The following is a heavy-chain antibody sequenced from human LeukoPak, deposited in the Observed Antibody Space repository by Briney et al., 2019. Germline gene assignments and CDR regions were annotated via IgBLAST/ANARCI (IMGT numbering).Heavy chain of an antibody. Sequence: ASVKVSCKASGHTFSRSYMHWVRQAPGQGLEWMGVINPSGTWTSYAQKFRGRITMTRDMSTSTAYMELSSLRSEDTAVYYCARSLIVDTAMDTYYYYYYMDVWGKGTTVTVSS. CDR3: ARSLIVDTAMDTYYYYYYMDV. J-gene: IGHJ6*03. CDR1: GHTFSRSY. D-gene: IGHD5-18*01. V-gene: IGHV1-46*01. CDR2: INPSGTWT.